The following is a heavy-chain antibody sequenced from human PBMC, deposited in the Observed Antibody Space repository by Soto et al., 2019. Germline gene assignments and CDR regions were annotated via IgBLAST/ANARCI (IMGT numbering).Heavy chain of an antibody. J-gene: IGHJ6*02. Sequence: GGSLRLSCAASGFTFSSYGMHWVRQAPGKGLEWVAVISYDGSNKYYADSVKGRFTISRDNSKSTLYLQMNSLRAEDTAVYYCAKAVVVTAQDYYYGMDVWGQGTTVTVSS. V-gene: IGHV3-30*18. CDR1: GFTFSSYG. D-gene: IGHD2-21*02. CDR2: ISYDGSNK. CDR3: AKAVVVTAQDYYYGMDV.